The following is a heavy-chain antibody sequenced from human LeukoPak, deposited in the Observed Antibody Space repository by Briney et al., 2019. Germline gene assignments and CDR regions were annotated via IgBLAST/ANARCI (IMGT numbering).Heavy chain of an antibody. CDR3: ARHGDGGPAEYFRH. CDR2: IYYRGNT. Sequence: SETLSLTCTVSGGSISSYYWSWIRQPAGKGLEWIGRIYYRGNTYYNPSLKSRVTLSVDTSKNQFSLNLSSVTAADTAVYYCARHGDGGPAEYFRHWGQGTLVTVSS. CDR1: GGSISSYY. D-gene: IGHD4-23*01. V-gene: IGHV4-59*05. J-gene: IGHJ1*01.